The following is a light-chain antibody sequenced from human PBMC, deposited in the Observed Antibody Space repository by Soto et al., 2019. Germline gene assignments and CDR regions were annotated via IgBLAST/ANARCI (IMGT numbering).Light chain of an antibody. CDR3: AAWDDSLNGVV. J-gene: IGLJ2*01. CDR1: SSNIGSNT. CDR2: SNN. V-gene: IGLV1-44*01. Sequence: QSVLTQPPSASGTPGQRVTISCSGSSSNIGSNTVNWYQQLPGTAPKLLTYSNNQRPSGVPDRFSGSKSGTSASLAIGGLQSGDEADYYCAAWDDSLNGVVFGGGTKVTVL.